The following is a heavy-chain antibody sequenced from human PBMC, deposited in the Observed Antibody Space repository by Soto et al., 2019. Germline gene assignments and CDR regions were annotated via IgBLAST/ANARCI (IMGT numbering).Heavy chain of an antibody. CDR2: INPNSGGT. J-gene: IGHJ3*02. CDR1: GYTFTGYY. CDR3: ARGGRVTYYYWSCCSGDDAFDI. V-gene: IGHV1-2*04. D-gene: IGHD3-10*01. Sequence: ASVKVSCKASGYTFTGYYMHWVRQAPGQGLEWMGWINPNSGGTNYAQKFQGWVTMTRDTSISTAYMELSRLRSDDTAVYYCARGGRVTYYYWSCCSGDDAFDIWGQGTMVTVSS.